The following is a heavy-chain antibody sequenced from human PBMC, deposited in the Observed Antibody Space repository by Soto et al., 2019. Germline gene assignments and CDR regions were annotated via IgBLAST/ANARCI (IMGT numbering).Heavy chain of an antibody. J-gene: IGHJ4*02. V-gene: IGHV3-23*01. CDR1: GFNFRNSP. D-gene: IGHD2-8*01. CDR2: ITSSGEHT. CDR3: ASGTNGAFFVY. Sequence: GGSLRLSCAASGFNFRNSPMTWVRQAPGQGLEYVSSITSSGEHTFYADSVKGRFTISRDNSKGILHLQMNSLRAEDTAVYYCASGTNGAFFVYWGQGILVTVS.